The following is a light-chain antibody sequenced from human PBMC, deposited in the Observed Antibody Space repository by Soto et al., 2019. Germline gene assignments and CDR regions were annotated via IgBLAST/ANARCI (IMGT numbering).Light chain of an antibody. CDR2: GAS. CDR1: HSVDSN. Sequence: EIVMTQSPATLSVSPGEGATLSCRASHSVDSNLAWYQQKPGQAPRLLIFGASTRATGIPTRFSGGVSGTDFTLTISSLQSEDFGLYFCQQYDKCPLIFGGGTKVEIK. J-gene: IGKJ4*01. CDR3: QQYDKCPLI. V-gene: IGKV3D-15*01.